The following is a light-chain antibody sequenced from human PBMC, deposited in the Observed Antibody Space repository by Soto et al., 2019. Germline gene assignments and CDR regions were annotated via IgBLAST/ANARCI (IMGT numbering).Light chain of an antibody. CDR1: SSNIGSNS. Sequence: QSVLTQPPSASGTPGQRVTISCSGSSSNIGSNSVTWYQQLPGTAPKLLIYFTNQRPSGVPDRFSGSKSGTSASLAISGLQSEDEADYYCAAWDDSLNGWVFGGGTKL. CDR3: AAWDDSLNGWV. CDR2: FTN. J-gene: IGLJ3*02. V-gene: IGLV1-44*01.